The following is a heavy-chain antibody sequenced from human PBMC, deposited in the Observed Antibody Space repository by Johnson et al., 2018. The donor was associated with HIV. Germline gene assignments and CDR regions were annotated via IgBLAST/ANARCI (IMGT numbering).Heavy chain of an antibody. D-gene: IGHD6-13*01. CDR2: LGGSGANT. V-gene: IGHV3-23*04. Sequence: VQLVESGGGLEQPGGSLRLSCAASGITFSSYAMSWVRQAPGKGLEWVSSLGGSGANTYYADSVKCRFTISRDNSKNTLYLQMNSLRAEDTGVYYCARDGGVAAAVGVVAFDIWGQGTLVTVSS. CDR1: GITFSSYA. J-gene: IGHJ3*02. CDR3: ARDGGVAAAVGVVAFDI.